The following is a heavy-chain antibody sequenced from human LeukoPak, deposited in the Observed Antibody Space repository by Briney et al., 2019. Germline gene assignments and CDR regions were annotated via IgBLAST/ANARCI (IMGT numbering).Heavy chain of an antibody. CDR2: IWYDGSNK. J-gene: IGHJ6*02. D-gene: IGHD6-13*01. V-gene: IGHV3-33*01. Sequence: GGSLRLSCAASGFTFSSYGMHWVRQAPGKGLEWVAVIWYDGSNKYYADSVKGQFTISRDNSKNTLYLQMNSLRAEDTAVYYCARDPLYSSSWYDLMDYYGMDVWGQGTTVTVSS. CDR1: GFTFSSYG. CDR3: ARDPLYSSSWYDLMDYYGMDV.